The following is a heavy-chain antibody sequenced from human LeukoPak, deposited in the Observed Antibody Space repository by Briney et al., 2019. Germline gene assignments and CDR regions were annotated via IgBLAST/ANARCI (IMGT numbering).Heavy chain of an antibody. Sequence: SETLSLTCAVYGGSFSGYYWSWIRQPPGKGLEWIGYIYYSGSTNYNPSLKSRVTISVDTSKNQFSLKLSSVTAADTAVYYCARGDYGSGSYGFYYYYYMDVWGKGTTVTISS. CDR2: IYYSGST. V-gene: IGHV4-59*01. J-gene: IGHJ6*03. CDR3: ARGDYGSGSYGFYYYYYMDV. D-gene: IGHD3-10*01. CDR1: GGSFSGYY.